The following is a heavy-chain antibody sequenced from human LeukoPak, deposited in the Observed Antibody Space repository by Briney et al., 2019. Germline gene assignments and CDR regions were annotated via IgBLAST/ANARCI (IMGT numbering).Heavy chain of an antibody. D-gene: IGHD3-22*01. V-gene: IGHV3-9*01. Sequence: GRSLRLSCAASGFTFDEYAMHWVRHAPGKGLEWVSGISWNSDSIGYADSVKGRLTISRDNAKNSLYLQMNSLRAEDTALYYCAKAHASWCTMISSFDYWGQGTLVTVSS. CDR3: AKAHASWCTMISSFDY. CDR2: ISWNSDSI. J-gene: IGHJ4*02. CDR1: GFTFDEYA.